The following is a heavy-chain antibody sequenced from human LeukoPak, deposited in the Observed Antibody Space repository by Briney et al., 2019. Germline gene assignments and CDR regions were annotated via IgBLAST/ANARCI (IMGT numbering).Heavy chain of an antibody. J-gene: IGHJ4*02. D-gene: IGHD3-22*01. Sequence: GGSLRLSCAASGFTFSSYGMHWVRQAPGKGLEWVAVIWYDGSNKYYADSVKGRFTISRDNFKNTLYLQMNSLRAEDTAVYYCARDPSYYYDSSGYPDYWGQGTLVTVSS. V-gene: IGHV3-33*01. CDR1: GFTFSSYG. CDR2: IWYDGSNK. CDR3: ARDPSYYYDSSGYPDY.